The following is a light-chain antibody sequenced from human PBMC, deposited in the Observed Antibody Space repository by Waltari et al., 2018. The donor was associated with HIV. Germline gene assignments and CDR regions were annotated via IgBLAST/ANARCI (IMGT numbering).Light chain of an antibody. J-gene: IGLJ2*01. V-gene: IGLV1-40*01. CDR1: SSTIGADYD. CDR2: GNK. Sequence: QSMLTQPPSVSGAPGQRVTISCTGSSSTIGADYDVHWYQQIPGTAPKLLISGNKNRPSGVPDRFSASKSGTSASLTISGLQAEDEADYFCQSYDISLSASVVFGGGT. CDR3: QSYDISLSASVV.